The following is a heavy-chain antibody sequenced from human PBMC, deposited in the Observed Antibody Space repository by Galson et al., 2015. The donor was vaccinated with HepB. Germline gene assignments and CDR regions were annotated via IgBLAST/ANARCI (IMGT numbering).Heavy chain of an antibody. CDR3: ARDRYSSTWYLAFDI. D-gene: IGHD6-13*01. Sequence: SLRLSCAASGFTFSTSAMSWVRQAPEKGLEWVSVIYSGAGTYYADSVKGRFTISRDNSKNALYLQMNSLRAEDTAVYYCARDRYSSTWYLAFDIWGQGTMVTVSS. J-gene: IGHJ3*02. CDR1: GFTFSTSA. CDR2: IYSGAGT. V-gene: IGHV3-53*01.